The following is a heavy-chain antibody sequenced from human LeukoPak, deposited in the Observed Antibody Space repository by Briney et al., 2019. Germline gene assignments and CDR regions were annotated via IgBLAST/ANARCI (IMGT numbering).Heavy chain of an antibody. D-gene: IGHD4-23*01. V-gene: IGHV1-2*02. Sequence: VASVKVSCKASGYTFTGYYMHWVRQAPGQGLEWMGWINPNSGGTDFAQKFQGRVTMTRDTSITTAYMELSRLRSDDTAVYYCARKPTPVVSPLDYWGQGTLVTVSS. CDR3: ARKPTPVVSPLDY. J-gene: IGHJ4*02. CDR1: GYTFTGYY. CDR2: INPNSGGT.